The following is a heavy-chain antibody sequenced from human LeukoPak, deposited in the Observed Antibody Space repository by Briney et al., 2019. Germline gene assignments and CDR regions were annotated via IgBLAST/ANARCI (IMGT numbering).Heavy chain of an antibody. CDR2: ISGSGGST. CDR3: AKFDTAMVTAADY. D-gene: IGHD5-18*01. Sequence: GGSLRLSCAASGFTFSSYWMSWVRQAPGKGLEWVSAISGSGGSTYYADSVKGRFTISRDNSKNTLYLQMNSLRAEDTAVYYSAKFDTAMVTAADYWGQGTLVTVSS. J-gene: IGHJ4*02. CDR1: GFTFSSYW. V-gene: IGHV3-23*01.